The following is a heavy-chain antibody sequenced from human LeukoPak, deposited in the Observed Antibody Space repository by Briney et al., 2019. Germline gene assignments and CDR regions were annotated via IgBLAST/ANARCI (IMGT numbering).Heavy chain of an antibody. V-gene: IGHV3-30*03. Sequence: GRSLRLSCAASGFTFSSYGMHWVRQAPGKGLEWVAVISYDGSNKYYADSVKGRFTISRDNSKNTLYLQMNSLRAEDTAVYYCAGCGSYYGCWFDPWGQGTLVTVSS. J-gene: IGHJ5*02. CDR2: ISYDGSNK. CDR3: AGCGSYYGCWFDP. CDR1: GFTFSSYG. D-gene: IGHD1-26*01.